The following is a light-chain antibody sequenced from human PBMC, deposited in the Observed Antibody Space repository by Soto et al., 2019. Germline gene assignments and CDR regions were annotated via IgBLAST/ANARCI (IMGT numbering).Light chain of an antibody. J-gene: IGKJ1*01. CDR3: KQYGSSPWT. CDR2: GAS. V-gene: IGKV3-20*01. CDR1: QSVSSSY. Sequence: EIVLTQSPGTLSLSPGERATLSCRTSQSVSSSYLAWYQQKPGQAPRLLIYGASSRATGIPDRFSGSGSGTDFTLTISRLEPEDFAVEYCKQYGSSPWTFGQGTKVELK.